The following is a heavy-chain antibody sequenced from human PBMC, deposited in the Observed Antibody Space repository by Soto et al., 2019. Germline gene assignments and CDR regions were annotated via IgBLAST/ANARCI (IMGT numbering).Heavy chain of an antibody. CDR1: GYSFTSYW. Sequence: GESLKISCKGSGYSFTSYWIGWVRQMPGKGLEWMGIIYPGDSDTRYSPSFQGQVTISADKSISTAYLQWSSLKASDTAMYYCARKVGYCSSTSCWEGSEAAFDIWGQGTMVTVSS. J-gene: IGHJ3*02. CDR2: IYPGDSDT. CDR3: ARKVGYCSSTSCWEGSEAAFDI. D-gene: IGHD2-2*01. V-gene: IGHV5-51*01.